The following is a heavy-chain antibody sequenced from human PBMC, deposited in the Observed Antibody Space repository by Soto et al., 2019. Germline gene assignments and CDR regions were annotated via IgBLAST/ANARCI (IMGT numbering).Heavy chain of an antibody. CDR2: IIPIFGTA. J-gene: IGHJ4*02. CDR1: GGTFSSYA. V-gene: IGHV1-69*13. D-gene: IGHD6-13*01. CDR3: ARVPPYSSSWLPAYYFDY. Sequence: SVKVSCKASGGTFSSYAISWVRQAPGQGLEWMGGIIPIFGTANYAQKFQGRVTITAGESTSTAYMELSSLRSEDTAVYYCARVPPYSSSWLPAYYFDYWGQGTLVTVSS.